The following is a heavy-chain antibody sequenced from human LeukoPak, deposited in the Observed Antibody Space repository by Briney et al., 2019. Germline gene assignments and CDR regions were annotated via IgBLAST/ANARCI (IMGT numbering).Heavy chain of an antibody. CDR1: GYTFTGYY. V-gene: IGHV1-2*06. Sequence: GASVKVSCKASGYTFTGYYMHWVRQAPGQGLEWMGRINPNSGGTNYAQKFQGRVTMTRDTSISTAYMELSRLRSDDTAVYYCATDPCSGGTCSMYHLDYWGQGTLVTVSS. CDR3: ATDPCSGGTCSMYHLDY. J-gene: IGHJ4*02. D-gene: IGHD2-15*01. CDR2: INPNSGGT.